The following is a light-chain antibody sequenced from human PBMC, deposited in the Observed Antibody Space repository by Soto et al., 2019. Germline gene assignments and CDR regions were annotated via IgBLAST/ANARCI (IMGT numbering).Light chain of an antibody. CDR2: AAS. J-gene: IGKJ4*01. CDR3: QQSYSSAPLT. Sequence: DIQMTQSPSSLSASVGDRVTITCRARHNINNYLNWYQQKPGKAPKLLLYAASILHSAVPSRFSGSGSGTDFTLTINNLQPEDFASYYCQQSYSSAPLTFGGGTKVDIK. CDR1: HNINNY. V-gene: IGKV1-39*01.